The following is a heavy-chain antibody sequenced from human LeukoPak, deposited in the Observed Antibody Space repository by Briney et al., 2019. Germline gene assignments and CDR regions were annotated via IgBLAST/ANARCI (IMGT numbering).Heavy chain of an antibody. Sequence: WETLSLTCAVYGGSFSDYYWSWIRQPPGKGLEWVGEINHSGSTNSNPSLKSRVTISVGTSKNQFSLKLSSVTTDDTAVYYWARWSSNYYDTSGRRFDPWGQGILVTVSS. CDR3: ARWSSNYYDTSGRRFDP. CDR2: INHSGST. D-gene: IGHD3-22*01. CDR1: GGSFSDYY. J-gene: IGHJ5*02. V-gene: IGHV4-34*01.